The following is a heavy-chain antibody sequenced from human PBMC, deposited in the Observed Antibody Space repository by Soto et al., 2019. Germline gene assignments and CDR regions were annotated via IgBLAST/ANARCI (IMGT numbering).Heavy chain of an antibody. V-gene: IGHV3-48*01. CDR3: ARDLSWGSNWYYYMDV. Sequence: GGSLRLSCATSGFILSDCAMNWVRQAPGKGLEWVSYISSSSSVIDYADSVKGRFTVSRDNARNSLYLQMNSLRAEDTAVYYCARDLSWGSNWYYYMDVWGKGTPVTASS. CDR2: ISSSSSVI. CDR1: GFILSDCA. J-gene: IGHJ6*03. D-gene: IGHD7-27*01.